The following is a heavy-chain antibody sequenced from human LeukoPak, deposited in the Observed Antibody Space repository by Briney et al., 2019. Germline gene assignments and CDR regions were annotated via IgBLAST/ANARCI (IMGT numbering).Heavy chain of an antibody. V-gene: IGHV4-59*08. CDR1: GGSSSSYY. J-gene: IGHJ3*02. CDR3: ARSLRGSYSVHAFDI. CDR2: IYYSGST. D-gene: IGHD2-15*01. Sequence: SETLSLTCTVSGGSSSSYYWSWIRQPPGKGLEWIGYIYYSGSTNYNPSLKSRVTISVDTSKSQFSLKLSSVTAADTAVYYCARSLRGSYSVHAFDIWGQGTMVTVSS.